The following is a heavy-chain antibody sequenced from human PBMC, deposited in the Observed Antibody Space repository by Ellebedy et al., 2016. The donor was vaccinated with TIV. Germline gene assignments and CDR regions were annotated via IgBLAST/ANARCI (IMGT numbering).Heavy chain of an antibody. V-gene: IGHV3-21*04. CDR2: IGNSFSYI. CDR3: AKRPQPGFSVAGTFDY. J-gene: IGHJ4*02. Sequence: GESLKISCAASGFTFSSYSMNWVRQAPGKGLEWVTSIGNSFSYIYYADSVKGRFTISRDNSKNTLFLQMNSLRAEDTALYYCAKRPQPGFSVAGTFDYWGQGTLVTVSS. D-gene: IGHD6-19*01. CDR1: GFTFSSYS.